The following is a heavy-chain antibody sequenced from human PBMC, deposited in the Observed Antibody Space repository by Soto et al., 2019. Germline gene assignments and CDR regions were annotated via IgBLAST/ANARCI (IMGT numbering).Heavy chain of an antibody. CDR3: ARGIATGQLDP. J-gene: IGHJ5*02. Sequence: ASGTVSCKAAVYTFPRTTMNWVRQAPGQRLEWMGWINPDNGNTKSSQKFQDRVIITRDTSASTAYMDLSSLRSEDTAVYYCARGIATGQLDPWGQGTLVTVSS. CDR1: VYTFPRTT. D-gene: IGHD2-15*01. CDR2: INPDNGNT. V-gene: IGHV1-3*01.